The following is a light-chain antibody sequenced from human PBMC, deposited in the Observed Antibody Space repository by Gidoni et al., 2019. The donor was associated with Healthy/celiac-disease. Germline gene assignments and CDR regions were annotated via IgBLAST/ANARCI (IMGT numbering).Light chain of an antibody. Sequence: DIALTQSPGTLSLSPGDRATLSCRASQSVSSSYLAWYQQKPGQAPRLLIYGASSRATGIPDRCSGSGSGTGFTLTISRLEPEDLAVYYCQQYGSSPRTFGQGTKVEIK. J-gene: IGKJ1*01. CDR2: GAS. V-gene: IGKV3-20*01. CDR1: QSVSSSY. CDR3: QQYGSSPRT.